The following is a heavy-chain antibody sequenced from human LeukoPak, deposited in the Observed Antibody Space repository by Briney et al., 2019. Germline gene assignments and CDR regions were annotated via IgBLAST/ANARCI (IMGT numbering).Heavy chain of an antibody. CDR2: IYYSGST. CDR3: AREGYSSGWYPDS. CDR1: GDSINSYF. V-gene: IGHV4-4*07. D-gene: IGHD6-19*01. Sequence: SETLSLTCTVSGDSINSYFWSWLRQPAGKGLEWIGRIYYSGSTNYNPSLRNRVTMSVDTSKNQFSLNLSSVTAADTAVYYCAREGYSSGWYPDSWGQGTLVTVSS. J-gene: IGHJ4*02.